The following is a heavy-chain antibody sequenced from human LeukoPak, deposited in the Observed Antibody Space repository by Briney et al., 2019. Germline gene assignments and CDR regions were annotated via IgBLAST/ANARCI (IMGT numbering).Heavy chain of an antibody. V-gene: IGHV3-48*03. D-gene: IGHD1-14*01. J-gene: IGHJ4*02. CDR3: ARDPDPQGNLDF. Sequence: GGSRRLSCSGSGFTFGNFQMNWVRQVPGTGLEWLAYISSSGHITYYADSVKGRFAVSRDNAKNSVSLEMDSLRADDTGIYFCARDPDPQGNLDFGAQGTHVIVSS. CDR2: ISSSGHIT. CDR1: GFTFGNFQ.